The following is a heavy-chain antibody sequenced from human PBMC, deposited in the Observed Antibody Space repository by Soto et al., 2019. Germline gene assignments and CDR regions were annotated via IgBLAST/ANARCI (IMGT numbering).Heavy chain of an antibody. D-gene: IGHD3-3*01. J-gene: IGHJ4*02. Sequence: SETLSLTCTVSGGSISSSSYYWGWIRQPPGKGLEWIGSIYYSGSTYYNPSLKSRVTISVDTSKNQFSLKLSSVTAADTAVYYCAGPFWSGYDFAQTWGQGTLVTVSS. V-gene: IGHV4-39*01. CDR3: AGPFWSGYDFAQT. CDR2: IYYSGST. CDR1: GGSISSSSYY.